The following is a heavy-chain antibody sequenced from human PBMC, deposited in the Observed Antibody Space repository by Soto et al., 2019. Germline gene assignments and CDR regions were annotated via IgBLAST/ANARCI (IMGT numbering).Heavy chain of an antibody. Sequence: EVQLVESGGGLVKPGGSLRLSCAASGFTFSSYSMNWVRQAPGKGLEWVSSISSSSSYIYYADSVKGRFTISRDNAKNSLYLQMNSLRAEDTAVYYCARGLFLEWLSDAYYFDYWGQGTLVTVSS. CDR1: GFTFSSYS. D-gene: IGHD3-3*01. V-gene: IGHV3-21*01. CDR3: ARGLFLEWLSDAYYFDY. CDR2: ISSSSSYI. J-gene: IGHJ4*02.